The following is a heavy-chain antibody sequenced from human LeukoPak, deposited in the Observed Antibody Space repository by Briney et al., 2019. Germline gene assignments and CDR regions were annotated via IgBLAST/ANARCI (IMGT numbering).Heavy chain of an antibody. Sequence: GGSLRLSCAASGFTFSSYSMNWVRQAPGKGLEWVSSISSNSRYIYYADSMRGRFTISRDNAKNSLYLQMNSLKPEDTALYHCARVAEAAAFDSWGQGTLVTVSS. CDR1: GFTFSSYS. J-gene: IGHJ4*02. CDR3: ARVAEAAAFDS. D-gene: IGHD6-13*01. V-gene: IGHV3-21*06. CDR2: ISSNSRYI.